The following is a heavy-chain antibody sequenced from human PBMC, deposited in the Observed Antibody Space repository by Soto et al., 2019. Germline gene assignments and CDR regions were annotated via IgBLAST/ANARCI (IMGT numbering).Heavy chain of an antibody. J-gene: IGHJ4*02. V-gene: IGHV3-53*01. Sequence: VQLVESGGGLIQPGGSLRLSCAASGLSVSNNHMTWVRQAPGKGLEWVSLIHGGGSAYYADSVKGRFTISRDNSKHTLYLQMDSLSAEDRAIYYCAGRLTTAASLDYWGQGTLVTVSS. CDR3: AGRLTTAASLDY. CDR2: IHGGGSA. D-gene: IGHD1-1*01. CDR1: GLSVSNNH.